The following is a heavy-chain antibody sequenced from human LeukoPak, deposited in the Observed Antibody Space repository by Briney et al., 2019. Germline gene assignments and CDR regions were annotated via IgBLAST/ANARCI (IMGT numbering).Heavy chain of an antibody. D-gene: IGHD1-26*01. Sequence: GGSLRLSCAASGFTFSSYGMHWVRQAPGKGLEWVAFIRYDGSNKYYADSVKGRFTISRDNSKNTLYLQMNSLRAEDTAVYYCARDPPYSGSYHLDYWGQGTLVTVSS. CDR2: IRYDGSNK. CDR1: GFTFSSYG. V-gene: IGHV3-30*02. J-gene: IGHJ4*02. CDR3: ARDPPYSGSYHLDY.